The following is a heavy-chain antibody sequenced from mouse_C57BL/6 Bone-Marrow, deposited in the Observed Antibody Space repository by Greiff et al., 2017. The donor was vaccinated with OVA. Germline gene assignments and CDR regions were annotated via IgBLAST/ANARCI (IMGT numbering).Heavy chain of an antibody. CDR3: SRRAQVDY. CDR2: IYPRSGNT. CDR1: GYTFTSYG. Sequence: QVQLQQSGAELARPGASVKLSCKASGYTFTSYGISWVKQRTGQGLEWIGEIYPRSGNTYYNEKFKGKATLTADKSSSTAYMELRSLTSEDSAVYFCSRRAQVDYWGQAPTLTVSS. D-gene: IGHD3-2*02. V-gene: IGHV1-81*01. J-gene: IGHJ2*01.